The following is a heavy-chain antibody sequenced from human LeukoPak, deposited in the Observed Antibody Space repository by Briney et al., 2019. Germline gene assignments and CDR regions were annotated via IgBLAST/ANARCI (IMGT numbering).Heavy chain of an antibody. D-gene: IGHD6-13*01. CDR3: AREVEAAARGLDY. Sequence: SETLSLTCTVSGGSISSYFWSWIRQPAGKRLEWIGRIYTSGSTNYNPSPKSRVTMSVDTSKNQFSLKLDSVTAADTAVYYCAREVEAAARGLDYWGQGTLVTVSS. J-gene: IGHJ4*02. CDR1: GGSISSYF. CDR2: IYTSGST. V-gene: IGHV4-4*07.